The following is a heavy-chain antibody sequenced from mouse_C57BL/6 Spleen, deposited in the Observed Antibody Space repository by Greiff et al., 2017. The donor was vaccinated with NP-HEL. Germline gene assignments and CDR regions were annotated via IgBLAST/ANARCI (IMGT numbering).Heavy chain of an antibody. J-gene: IGHJ4*01. CDR1: GYTFTDYY. CDR2: INPNNGGT. V-gene: IGHV1-26*01. CDR3: ARGYDYDDYAMDY. Sequence: EVQLQQSGPELVKPGASVKISCKASGYTFTDYYMNWVKQSHGKSLEWIGDINPNNGGTSYNQKLKGKATLTVDKSSSTAYMELLSLTSEDSAVYYCARGYDYDDYAMDYWGQGTSVTVSS. D-gene: IGHD2-4*01.